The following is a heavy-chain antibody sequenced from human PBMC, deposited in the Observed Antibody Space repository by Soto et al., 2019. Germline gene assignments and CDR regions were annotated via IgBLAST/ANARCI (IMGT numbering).Heavy chain of an antibody. CDR1: GGTFSSYA. J-gene: IGHJ3*02. Sequence: ASVKVSCKASGGTFSSYAISWVRQAPGQGLEWMGGIIPIFGTANYAQKFQARVTITADESTSTAYMELSSLRSEDTAVYYCARGVTGTTFDIWGQGTMVTVSS. V-gene: IGHV1-69*13. CDR2: IIPIFGTA. D-gene: IGHD1-7*01. CDR3: ARGVTGTTFDI.